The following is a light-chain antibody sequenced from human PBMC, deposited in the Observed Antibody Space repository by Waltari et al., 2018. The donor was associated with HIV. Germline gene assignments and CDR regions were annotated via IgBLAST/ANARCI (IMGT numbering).Light chain of an antibody. CDR3: LLFFDGRRV. J-gene: IGLJ2*01. Sequence: QVAVTQESSITVSPGGTLVITCCFNLAGVPINHPSYWFQQKPGRAPTTLIHDTNERHPWTPARFSGLLLGDKAALTLSDARSEDEAKYYCLLFFDGRRVFGGGTMVTV. CDR1: LAGVPINHP. CDR2: DTN. V-gene: IGLV7-46*01.